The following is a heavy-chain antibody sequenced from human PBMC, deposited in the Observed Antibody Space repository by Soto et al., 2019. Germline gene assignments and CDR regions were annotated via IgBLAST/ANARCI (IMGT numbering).Heavy chain of an antibody. V-gene: IGHV3-7*05. CDR1: GFTFSSYW. D-gene: IGHD2-2*01. J-gene: IGHJ6*02. CDR2: IKQDGSEK. CDR3: AGLERYCSSTSCPAYYYYGMDV. Sequence: GGSLRLSCAASGFTFSSYWMSWVRQAPGKGLEWVANIKQDGSEKYYVDSVKGRFTISRDNAKNSLYLQMNSLRAEDTAVYYCAGLERYCSSTSCPAYYYYGMDVWGQGTTVTVSS.